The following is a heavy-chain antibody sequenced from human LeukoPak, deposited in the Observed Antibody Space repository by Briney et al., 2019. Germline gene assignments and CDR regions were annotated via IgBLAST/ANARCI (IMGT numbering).Heavy chain of an antibody. V-gene: IGHV3-73*01. CDR2: IRSKANSYAT. CDR1: GFTFSGSA. D-gene: IGHD3-16*01. Sequence: PGGSLRLSCAASGFTFSGSAMHWVRQASGKGLEWVGRIRSKANSYATAYAASVKGRFTISRDDSMNTAYLQMNSLKTEDTAVYYCTRLGGATIFDYWGQGTLVTVSS. J-gene: IGHJ4*02. CDR3: TRLGGATIFDY.